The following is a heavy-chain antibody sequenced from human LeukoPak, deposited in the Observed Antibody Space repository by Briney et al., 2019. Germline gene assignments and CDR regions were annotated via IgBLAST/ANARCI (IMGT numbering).Heavy chain of an antibody. CDR3: ARYLALYYYDSSGNAFDI. V-gene: IGHV4-4*07. J-gene: IGHJ3*02. D-gene: IGHD3-22*01. Sequence: SETLSLTCTVSGGSISSYYWSWIRQPAGKGLEWIGRIYTSGSTNYNPSLKSRVTMSVDTSKNQFSLKLGSVTAADTAVYYCARYLALYYYDSSGNAFDIWGQGTMVTVSS. CDR1: GGSISSYY. CDR2: IYTSGST.